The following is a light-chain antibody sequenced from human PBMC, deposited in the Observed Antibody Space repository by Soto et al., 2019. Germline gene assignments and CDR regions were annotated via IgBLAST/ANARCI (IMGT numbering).Light chain of an antibody. Sequence: EIVLTQSPGTLSLSPGDRATLSCRASQSVSDYYLAWYQQKRGQAPRLLIYGASRRASGIPDRFSGSGSGTDFTLTINRLQPEDFAVYFCQQYDRSPRTFGGGTKVEIK. J-gene: IGKJ4*01. CDR3: QQYDRSPRT. V-gene: IGKV3-20*01. CDR1: QSVSDYY. CDR2: GAS.